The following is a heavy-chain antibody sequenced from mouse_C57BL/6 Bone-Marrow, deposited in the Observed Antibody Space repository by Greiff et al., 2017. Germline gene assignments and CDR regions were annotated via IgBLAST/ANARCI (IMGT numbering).Heavy chain of an antibody. CDR1: GYTFTSYW. J-gene: IGHJ2*01. D-gene: IGHD3-2*02. V-gene: IGHV1-50*01. Sequence: QVQLQQPGAELVKPGASVKLSCKASGYTFTSYWMQWVKQRPGQGLEWIGEIDPSDGYTNYNQKFKGKATLTVDTSSSTAYMQLSSLTSEDSAVYYCARSTGYVDYFDYWGQGTTLTVSS. CDR3: ARSTGYVDYFDY. CDR2: IDPSDGYT.